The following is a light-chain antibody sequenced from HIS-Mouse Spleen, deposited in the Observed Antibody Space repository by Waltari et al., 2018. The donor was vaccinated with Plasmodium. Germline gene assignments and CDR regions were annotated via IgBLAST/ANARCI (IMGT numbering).Light chain of an antibody. V-gene: IGKV3-20*01. J-gene: IGKJ1*01. Sequence: ELVLTKSPGTLSLSPGDRATLSCRGSQSVSSSYLAWYQQKPGQAPRPLIYGASSRATGIPDRFSGSGSGTDFTLTISRLEPEDFAVYYCQQYGSSPWTFGQGTKVEIK. CDR2: GAS. CDR3: QQYGSSPWT. CDR1: QSVSSSY.